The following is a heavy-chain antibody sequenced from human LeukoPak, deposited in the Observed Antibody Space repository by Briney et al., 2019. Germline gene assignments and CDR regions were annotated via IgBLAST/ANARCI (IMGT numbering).Heavy chain of an antibody. CDR3: AGYGVYPY. CDR1: RFAVNTYD. J-gene: IGHJ4*02. CDR2: FGISGTI. Sequence: GGSLSLSCAASRFAVNTYDMHWVRQAPAQGPQWIAYFGISGTIYYADSVRGRFTISKDSAKNSLYLQMNGLRVDDTAIYYCAGYGVYPYWGQGTPVTVSS. V-gene: IGHV3-48*01. D-gene: IGHD5/OR15-5a*01.